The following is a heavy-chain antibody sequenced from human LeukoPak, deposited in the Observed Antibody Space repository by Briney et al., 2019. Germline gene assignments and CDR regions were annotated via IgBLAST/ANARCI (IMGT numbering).Heavy chain of an antibody. J-gene: IGHJ4*02. V-gene: IGHV3-11*04. CDR2: ISFSGGTI. D-gene: IGHD3-16*01. Sequence: GGSLRLSCAASGFTFSDYYMSWIRQAPGKGLDWVSYISFSGGTIYYADSVKGRFIISRDTAKNSLYLQMNSLRAEDTAVYYCVRGMGGGVSNFDYWGQGTLVAVSS. CDR3: VRGMGGGVSNFDY. CDR1: GFTFSDYY.